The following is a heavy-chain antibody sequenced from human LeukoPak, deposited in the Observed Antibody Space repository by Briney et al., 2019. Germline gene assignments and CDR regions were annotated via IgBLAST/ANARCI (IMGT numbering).Heavy chain of an antibody. CDR2: IYWDDDK. J-gene: IGHJ4*02. D-gene: IGHD6-19*01. CDR3: AHSKWLAQKYYFDY. Sequence: QSGPTLVNPTQTLTLTCTFSGFSLSTSGVGVGWIRQPPGKALEWLALIYWDDDKRYSPSLKSRLTITKDTSKNQVVLTMTNMDPVDTATYYCAHSKWLAQKYYFDYWGQGTLVTVSS. V-gene: IGHV2-5*02. CDR1: GFSLSTSGVG.